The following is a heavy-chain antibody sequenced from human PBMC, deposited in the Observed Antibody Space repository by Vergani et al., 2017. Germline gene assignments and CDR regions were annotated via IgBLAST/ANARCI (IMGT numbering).Heavy chain of an antibody. CDR1: GFTFRSYS. CDR3: AKRRQWLEY. J-gene: IGHJ4*02. V-gene: IGHV3-48*01. CDR2: ISGSRSTI. D-gene: IGHD6-19*01. Sequence: EVQLLESGGGLVQPGGSLRLSCAASGFTFRSYSMNWVRQAPGKGLEWVSYISGSRSTIYYADSVKGRFTIARDNAKNALYLQMNSLRAEDTAVYYCAKRRQWLEYWGQGTLVTVSS.